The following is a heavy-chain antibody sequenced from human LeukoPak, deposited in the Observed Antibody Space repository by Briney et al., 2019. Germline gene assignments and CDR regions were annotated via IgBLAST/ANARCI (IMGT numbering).Heavy chain of an antibody. CDR2: ISWNSGSI. J-gene: IGHJ3*02. V-gene: IGHV3-9*03. Sequence: GGSLRLSCAASGFTFDDYAMHWVRQAPGKGLEWVSGISWNSGSIGYADSVKGRFTISRDNAKNSLYLQMNSLRAEDMALYYCAKARRDGYELHGAFDIWGQGTMVTVSS. D-gene: IGHD5-24*01. CDR1: GFTFDDYA. CDR3: AKARRDGYELHGAFDI.